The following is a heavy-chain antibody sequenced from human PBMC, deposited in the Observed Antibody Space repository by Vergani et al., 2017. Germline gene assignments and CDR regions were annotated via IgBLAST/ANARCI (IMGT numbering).Heavy chain of an antibody. J-gene: IGHJ4*02. Sequence: QVQLQESGPGLVKPSETLSLTCTVSGGSISSYYWSWIRQPPGKGLEWIGYIYYSGSTNYNPSLKSRVTISVDTSKNQFSLKLSSVTAADTAVYYCARGEGVVVPAAILDYWGQGTLVTVSS. CDR1: GGSISSYY. CDR2: IYYSGST. CDR3: ARGEGVVVPAAILDY. V-gene: IGHV4-59*12. D-gene: IGHD2-2*02.